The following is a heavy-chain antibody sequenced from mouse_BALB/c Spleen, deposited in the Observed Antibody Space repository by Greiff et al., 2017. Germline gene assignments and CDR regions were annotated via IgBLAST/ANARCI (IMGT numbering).Heavy chain of an antibody. CDR2: IVPANGNT. Sequence: VHVKQSGAELVKPGASVKLSCTASGFNIKDTYMHWVKQRPEQGLEWIGRIVPANGNTKYDPKFQGKATITADTSSNTAYLQLSSLTSEDTAVYYCARGVQRGYYFDYWGEGTTLTVSA. J-gene: IGHJ2*01. CDR1: GFNIKDTY. D-gene: IGHD2-14*01. CDR3: ARGVQRGYYFDY. V-gene: IGHV14-3*02.